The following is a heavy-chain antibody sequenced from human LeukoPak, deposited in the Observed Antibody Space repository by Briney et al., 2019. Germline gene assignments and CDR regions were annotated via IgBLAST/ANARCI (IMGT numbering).Heavy chain of an antibody. CDR3: ARPTTMVRGAPLGY. D-gene: IGHD3-10*01. Sequence: ASVKVSCKASGYTFTSYDINWVRQAIGQGLEWMGWMNPNSGNTGHAQKFQGRVTMTRNTSISTAYMELSSLRSEDTAVYYCARPTTMVRGAPLGYWGQGTLVTVSS. V-gene: IGHV1-8*01. CDR1: GYTFTSYD. J-gene: IGHJ4*02. CDR2: MNPNSGNT.